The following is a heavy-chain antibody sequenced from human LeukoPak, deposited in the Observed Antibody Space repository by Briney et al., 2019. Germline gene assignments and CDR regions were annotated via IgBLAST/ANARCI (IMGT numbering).Heavy chain of an antibody. V-gene: IGHV1-2*02. CDR3: ARTSQLLWFGESFDY. D-gene: IGHD3-10*01. CDR2: INPNSGGT. CDR1: GYTFTGYY. J-gene: IGHJ4*02. Sequence: ASVKVSCKASGYTFTGYYMHWVRQAPGQGLERMGWINPNSGGTNYAQKFQGRVTMTRDTSISTAYMELSRLRSDDTAVYYCARTSQLLWFGESFDYWGQGTLVTVSS.